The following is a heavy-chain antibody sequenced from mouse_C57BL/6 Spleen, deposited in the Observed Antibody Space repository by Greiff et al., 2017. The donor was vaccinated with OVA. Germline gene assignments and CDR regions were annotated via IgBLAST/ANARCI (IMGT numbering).Heavy chain of an antibody. Sequence: EVKLVESGGDLVKPGGSLKLSCAASGFTFSSYGMSWVRQTPDKRLEWVATISSGGSYTYYPDSVKGRFTISRDNAKNTLYLQMSSLKSEDTAMYYCARHGSSSYWYFDVWGTGTTVTVSS. CDR1: GFTFSSYG. CDR2: ISSGGSYT. J-gene: IGHJ1*03. D-gene: IGHD1-1*01. V-gene: IGHV5-6*01. CDR3: ARHGSSSYWYFDV.